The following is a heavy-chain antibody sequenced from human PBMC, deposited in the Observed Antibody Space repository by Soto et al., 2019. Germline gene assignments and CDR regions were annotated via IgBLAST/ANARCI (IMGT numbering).Heavy chain of an antibody. D-gene: IGHD3-9*01. V-gene: IGHV4-39*01. J-gene: IGHJ4*02. Sequence: ETLSLTCSFSGDSINSDNYYWGWIRQPPGKGLEWIGSIYYRGNTYYNPSLKTRVTISLDKSKSQFSLKLNSVTAADSAVYFCARLEGLATISYYFDYWGQGTLVTVSS. CDR3: ARLEGLATISYYFDY. CDR1: GDSINSDNYY. CDR2: IYYRGNT.